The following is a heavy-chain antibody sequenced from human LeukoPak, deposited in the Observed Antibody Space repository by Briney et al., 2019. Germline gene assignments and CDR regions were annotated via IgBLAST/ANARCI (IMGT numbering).Heavy chain of an antibody. D-gene: IGHD6-13*01. V-gene: IGHV1-8*01. J-gene: IGHJ4*02. CDR3: ARGLGIAAAVDY. CDR2: MNPNSGNT. CDR1: GYTFTSYD. Sequence: GASVKVSCKASGYTFTSYDINWVRQATGQGLEWMGWMNPNSGNTGYAQKFRGRVTMTRNTSISTAYMELGSLRSEDTAVYYCARGLGIAAAVDYWGQGTLVTVSS.